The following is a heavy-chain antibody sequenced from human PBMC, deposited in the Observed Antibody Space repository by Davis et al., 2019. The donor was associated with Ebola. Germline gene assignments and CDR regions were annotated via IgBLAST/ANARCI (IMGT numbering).Heavy chain of an antibody. CDR3: SLPTVAGPARFDY. V-gene: IGHV3-23*01. CDR2: ISGSAGST. CDR1: GFTFSSYG. J-gene: IGHJ4*02. Sequence: GESLKISCVSSGFTFSSYGMHWVRQAPGKGLEWVSGISGSAGSTYYADSVKGRFIITRDNSKNTLYLQMNSLRAEDTAVYYCSLPTVAGPARFDYWGQGTLVTVSS. D-gene: IGHD6-19*01.